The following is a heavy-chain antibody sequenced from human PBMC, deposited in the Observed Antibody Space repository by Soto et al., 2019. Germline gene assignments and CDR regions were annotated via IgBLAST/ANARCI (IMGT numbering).Heavy chain of an antibody. D-gene: IGHD3-16*01. Sequence: GGSLRLSCAASGFTFSSHWMSWVRQAPGKGLEWLASIKQDGSEKHYVDSVKGRFTISRDNPKNSLYLQMNSLRVEDTALYYCARVYYDYIWGSYPLVYWGQGTLVTVSS. J-gene: IGHJ4*02. CDR3: ARVYYDYIWGSYPLVY. CDR1: GFTFSSHW. CDR2: IKQDGSEK. V-gene: IGHV3-7*01.